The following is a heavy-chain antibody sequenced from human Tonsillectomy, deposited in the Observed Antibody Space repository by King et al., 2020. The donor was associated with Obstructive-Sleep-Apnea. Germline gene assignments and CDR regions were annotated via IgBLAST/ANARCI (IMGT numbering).Heavy chain of an antibody. D-gene: IGHD6-13*01. CDR3: ASLGSSSWYDAFDI. J-gene: IGHJ3*02. CDR1: GFTFSSYW. CDR2: IKHDGSEK. V-gene: IGHV3-7*01. Sequence: QLVQSGGGLVQPGGSLRLSCAASGFTFSSYWMSWVRQAPGKGLEWVANIKHDGSEKYYVDSVKGRFTISRDNAKNSLYLQMNSLRAEDTAVYYCASLGSSSWYDAFDIWGQGTMVTVSS.